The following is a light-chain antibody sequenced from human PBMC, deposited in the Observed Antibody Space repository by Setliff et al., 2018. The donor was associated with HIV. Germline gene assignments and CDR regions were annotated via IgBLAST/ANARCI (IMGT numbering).Light chain of an antibody. CDR1: SIDIGNYNY. CDR3: SAYAGSNNYGV. CDR2: QVT. J-gene: IGLJ1*01. V-gene: IGLV2-8*01. Sequence: QPALTQPAAVSGSPGQSITISCTGASIDIGNYNYVSWYQHHPGKAPKLIIYQVTKRPSGVPDRFSGSKSANTASLTVSGLQAEDEADYYCSAYAGSNNYGVFGTGTKVTVL.